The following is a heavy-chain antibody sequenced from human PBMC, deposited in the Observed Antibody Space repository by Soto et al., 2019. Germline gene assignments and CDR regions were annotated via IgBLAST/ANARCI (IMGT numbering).Heavy chain of an antibody. Sequence: LRLSCAASGFTFSSYAMSWVRQAPGKGLEWVSAISGSGGSTYYADSVKGRFTISRDNSKNTLDLQMNSLRAEDTAVYYCAKRKVRGVINHWGQGTLVTVSS. V-gene: IGHV3-23*01. CDR2: ISGSGGST. CDR1: GFTFSSYA. J-gene: IGHJ5*02. CDR3: AKRKVRGVINH. D-gene: IGHD3-10*01.